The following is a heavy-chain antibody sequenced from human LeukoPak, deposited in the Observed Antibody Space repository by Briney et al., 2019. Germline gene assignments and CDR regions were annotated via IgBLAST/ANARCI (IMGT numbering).Heavy chain of an antibody. CDR1: GFTFTSTA. V-gene: IGHV1-58*01. CDR3: ASDPPYTSSSAW. J-gene: IGHJ4*02. Sequence: SVKVSCKASGFTFTSTAVQWVRQARGQRLEWIGCILVGSGNTNYAQMFQERVTLTWDVSTSTAYMVLSSLRSEDTAVYYCASDPPYTSSSAWWGQGTLVTVSS. CDR2: ILVGSGNT. D-gene: IGHD2-2*01.